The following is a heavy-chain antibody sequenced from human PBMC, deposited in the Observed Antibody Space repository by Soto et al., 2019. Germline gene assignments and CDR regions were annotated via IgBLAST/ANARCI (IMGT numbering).Heavy chain of an antibody. J-gene: IGHJ6*02. CDR3: AKAVYSSSPYYYGMDV. V-gene: IGHV3-23*01. CDR2: ISGDGGSP. CDR1: GLTFSGYA. Sequence: EVQVLESGGGLVQPGGSLRLSCAASGLTFSGYAMNWVRQAPGKGLEWVSAISGDGGSPYYADSVKGRFTISRDDSRNTLYLHMHSLRVEDTALYYCAKAVYSSSPYYYGMDVWGQGTTVTVS. D-gene: IGHD6-19*01.